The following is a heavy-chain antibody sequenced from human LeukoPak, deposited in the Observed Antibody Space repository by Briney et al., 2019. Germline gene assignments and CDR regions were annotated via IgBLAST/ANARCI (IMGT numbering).Heavy chain of an antibody. CDR2: INPNSGGT. J-gene: IGHJ3*01. Sequence: APVKPSCKASEYTFVAYHMHWVRQAPGQGLEWMGWINPNSGGTNYAQKFQGRVTMTRDTSISTAYMELIGLGSGDTAVYYCATDLPADGGGQATMVTVSS. CDR1: EYTFVAYH. V-gene: IGHV1-2*02. CDR3: ATDLPADG.